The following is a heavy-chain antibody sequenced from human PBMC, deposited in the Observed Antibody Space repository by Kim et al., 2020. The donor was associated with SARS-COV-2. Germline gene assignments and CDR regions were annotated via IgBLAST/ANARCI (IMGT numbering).Heavy chain of an antibody. Sequence: SVKVSCKASGFTFTSSAVQWVRQARGQRLEWIGWIVVGSGNTNYAQKFQERVTITRDMSTSTAYMELSSLRSEDTAVYYCAAAVYYDSSGYYYSGSESFDIWGQGTMVAVSS. CDR2: IVVGSGNT. J-gene: IGHJ3*02. D-gene: IGHD3-22*01. V-gene: IGHV1-58*01. CDR1: GFTFTSSA. CDR3: AAAVYYDSSGYYYSGSESFDI.